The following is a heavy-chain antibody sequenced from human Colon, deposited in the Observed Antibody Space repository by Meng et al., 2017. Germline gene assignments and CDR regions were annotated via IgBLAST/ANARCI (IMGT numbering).Heavy chain of an antibody. CDR2: MSDSGTT. CDR1: GGSIKSGGYH. J-gene: IGHJ4*02. D-gene: IGHD4-17*01. CDR3: ARDTLYGTDY. Sequence: QVHLHESGPGLVRPSDDLSHGCTVSGGSIKSGGYHWSWVRQHPGKGLEYIGFMSDSGTTDYNPSLRSRVSISEIGSSKNQFSLTLRSGTAADTATYFCARDTLYGTDYWGQGVLVTVSS. V-gene: IGHV4-31*03.